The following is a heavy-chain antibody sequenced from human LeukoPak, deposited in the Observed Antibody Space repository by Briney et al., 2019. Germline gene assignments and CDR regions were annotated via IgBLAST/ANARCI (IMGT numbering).Heavy chain of an antibody. CDR2: INPYNDNK. CDR1: GYTFTSYG. Sequence: GASVKVSCKASGYTFTSYGFSWVRQAPGQGLEWMGWINPYNDNKKFLQKLQGRVTMTTDTSTSTAYMELRSLTSDDTAIYYCAREESIGSYQFLHDSWGQGTLVTVSS. D-gene: IGHD3-10*01. J-gene: IGHJ4*02. CDR3: AREESIGSYQFLHDS. V-gene: IGHV1-18*01.